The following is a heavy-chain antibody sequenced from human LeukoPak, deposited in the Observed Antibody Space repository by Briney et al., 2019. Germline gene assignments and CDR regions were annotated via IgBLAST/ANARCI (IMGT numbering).Heavy chain of an antibody. D-gene: IGHD2-15*01. CDR1: GFTFSSYS. V-gene: IGHV3-21*01. Sequence: GGSLRLSCAGSGFTFSSYSMKWIRQAPGKGLEWVSSISSSSMYIYYADSVKGRFTISRDNAKKSLYLQMNSLRAEDTAVYYCARDCSGGSCYPRQFYLDYWGQGTLVTVSS. CDR3: ARDCSGGSCYPRQFYLDY. CDR2: ISSSSMYI. J-gene: IGHJ4*02.